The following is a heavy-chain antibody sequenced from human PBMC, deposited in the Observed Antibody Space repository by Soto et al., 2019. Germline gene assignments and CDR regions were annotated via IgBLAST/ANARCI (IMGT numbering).Heavy chain of an antibody. CDR1: GYIFKKYA. CDR3: ARHLYDYVWGSYRH. Sequence: SVKDSCKSSGYIFKKYAVTWLRQTTGQGLEWMGGIIPVFGTPDYAQKFRGRVTITADESTSTVYMELRSLTSEDTAVYYCARHLYDYVWGSYRHWGQGTLVTVSS. CDR2: IIPVFGTP. V-gene: IGHV1-69*01. J-gene: IGHJ4*02. D-gene: IGHD3-16*02.